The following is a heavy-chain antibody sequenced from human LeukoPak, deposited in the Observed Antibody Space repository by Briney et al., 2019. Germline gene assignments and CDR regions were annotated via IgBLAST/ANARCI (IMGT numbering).Heavy chain of an antibody. CDR3: AKDREDDDAFDI. CDR2: ISGSGGST. V-gene: IGHV3-23*01. J-gene: IGHJ3*02. CDR1: GFTFSSYA. D-gene: IGHD1-26*01. Sequence: GGSLRLSCAASGFTFSSYAMSWVRQAPGKGLEWVSAISGSGGSTYYADSVKGRFTISRDNSKNTLYLQMNGLRAEDTAVYYCAKDREDDDAFDIWGQGTMVTVSS.